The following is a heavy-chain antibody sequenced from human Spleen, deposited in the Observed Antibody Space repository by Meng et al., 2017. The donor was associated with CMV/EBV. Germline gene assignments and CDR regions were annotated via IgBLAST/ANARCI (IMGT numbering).Heavy chain of an antibody. D-gene: IGHD3-3*01. Sequence: SCAASGFTFNNYWMTWVRQAPGKGLEWVANIKQDGSEKYYVDSVKGRFTVSRDNAKNSLYLQMNNLRVDDTAVYYCARGALIRFLEWVSHGMDVWGQGTTVTVSS. J-gene: IGHJ6*02. V-gene: IGHV3-7*01. CDR2: IKQDGSEK. CDR1: GFTFNNYW. CDR3: ARGALIRFLEWVSHGMDV.